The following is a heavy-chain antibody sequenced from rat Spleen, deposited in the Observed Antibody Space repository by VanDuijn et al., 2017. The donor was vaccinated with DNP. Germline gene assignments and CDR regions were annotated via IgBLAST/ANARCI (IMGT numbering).Heavy chain of an antibody. D-gene: IGHD4-3*01. J-gene: IGHJ2*01. Sequence: EVHLVESGGGFVQPGRSLKLSCAASGFTFSAYYMAWVRQAPAKGLEWVAYIGSPAYAPYYTDSVKGRFAISRDNAKSTLYLQMNSLRSEDMATYYCIRWNSGHFDYWGQGVMVTVSS. CDR3: IRWNSGHFDY. V-gene: IGHV5-22*01. CDR1: GFTFSAYY. CDR2: IGSPAYAP.